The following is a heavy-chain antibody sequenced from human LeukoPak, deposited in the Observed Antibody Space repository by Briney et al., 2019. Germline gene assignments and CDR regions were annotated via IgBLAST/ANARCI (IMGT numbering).Heavy chain of an antibody. CDR1: GYTFTSYD. J-gene: IGHJ4*02. D-gene: IGHD6-13*01. CDR3: ARGVSVAAAGTRDY. Sequence: ASVKVSCKASGYTFTSYDINWVRQATGQGLEWMGWMNPKRGNTGYAQQFQVRVTMTRNTSISTAYMELSSLRSEDTAVYYCARGVSVAAAGTRDYWGQGTLVTVSS. V-gene: IGHV1-8*01. CDR2: MNPKRGNT.